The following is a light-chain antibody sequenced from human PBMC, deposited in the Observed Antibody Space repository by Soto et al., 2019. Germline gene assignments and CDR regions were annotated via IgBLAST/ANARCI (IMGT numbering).Light chain of an antibody. J-gene: IGLJ3*02. CDR2: DNR. CDR1: SSNTGAGYD. Sequence: QSVLTQPPSVSGAPGQRVTISCTGSSSNTGAGYDVNWYQQLPGAVPKLLIYDNRNRPSGVPDRFSGSKSGTSASLAITGLQAEDEADYYCQSYDSSLSVWVFGGGTKLTVL. CDR3: QSYDSSLSVWV. V-gene: IGLV1-40*01.